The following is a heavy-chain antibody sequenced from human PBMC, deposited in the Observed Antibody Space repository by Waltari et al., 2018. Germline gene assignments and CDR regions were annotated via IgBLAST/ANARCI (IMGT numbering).Heavy chain of an antibody. CDR3: AKVGEYGGHYHFDY. Sequence: EVQLLESGGGLVQPGGSLRLSCAAFGFTFSNYAMSWVSRAPGEGLEWVSIFYSGGSTYYADSVKGRFTISRDNSKNTVYLQMNSLRAEDTAIYYCAKVGEYGGHYHFDYWGQGALVTVSS. D-gene: IGHD2-21*02. CDR1: GFTFSNYA. V-gene: IGHV3-23*03. J-gene: IGHJ4*02. CDR2: IFYSGGST.